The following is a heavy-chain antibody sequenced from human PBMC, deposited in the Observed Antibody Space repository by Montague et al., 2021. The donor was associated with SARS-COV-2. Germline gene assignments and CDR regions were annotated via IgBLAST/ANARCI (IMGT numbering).Heavy chain of an antibody. CDR3: ARGADYDFWSGFLRYKWFGP. CDR2: ITHSGST. D-gene: IGHD3-3*01. Sequence: SETLSLTCAVYTDSFSGYYWSWIRQSPGKGLEWIGEITHSGSTNHNPSLQSRVTISVDKSEKQVSLKLRSLTAADTAVYYCARGADYDFWSGFLRYKWFGPWGQGTPVIVSS. V-gene: IGHV4-34*01. J-gene: IGHJ5*02. CDR1: TDSFSGYY.